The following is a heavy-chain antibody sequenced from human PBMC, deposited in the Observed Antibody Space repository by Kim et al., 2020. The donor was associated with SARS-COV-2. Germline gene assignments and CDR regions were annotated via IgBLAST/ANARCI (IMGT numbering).Heavy chain of an antibody. CDR2: IRGSSDTM. D-gene: IGHD3-10*01. V-gene: IGHV3-48*02. CDR3: SRDHYGSGSLDV. Sequence: GGSLRLSCAASGFTFSGYSMNWVRQAPGKGLEWVSYIRGSSDTMYYADSVKGRFTISRANAKTSLYLQMNSLRDEDTAVYYCSRDHYGSGSLDVWGQGTT. CDR1: GFTFSGYS. J-gene: IGHJ6*02.